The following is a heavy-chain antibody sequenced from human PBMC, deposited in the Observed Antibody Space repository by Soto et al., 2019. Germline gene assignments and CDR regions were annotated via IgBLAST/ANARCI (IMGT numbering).Heavy chain of an antibody. CDR2: IDPIDSYT. D-gene: IGHD3-10*01. V-gene: IGHV5-10-1*03. CDR3: ARGSRTDYTSSRGLDV. Sequence: EVQLVQSGADVKKPGESLRISCRAFGFNFTGHWINWVRQMPGKGLEWMGRIDPIDSYTNYSPSSQGHVTISADKSISTAYLQWSSLKASDTAIYYCARGSRTDYTSSRGLDVWGRGTTVTVSS. J-gene: IGHJ6*01. CDR1: GFNFTGHW.